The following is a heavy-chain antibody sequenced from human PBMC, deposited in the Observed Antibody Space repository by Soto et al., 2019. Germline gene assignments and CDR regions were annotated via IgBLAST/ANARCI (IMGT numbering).Heavy chain of an antibody. V-gene: IGHV3-30*18. D-gene: IGHD6-19*01. CDR3: AKGGRQWLVTSDFNY. CDR1: GFTFSDYA. J-gene: IGHJ4*02. CDR2: VSHDGRNT. Sequence: VQLVESGGGVAQPGRSLRLPCAAPGFTFSDYARHWFRQAPGKGLEWVAVVSHDGRNTHYADSVKGRFTISRDSSKNTVSLEMTSLRAEDTAVYYCAKGGRQWLVTSDFNYWGQGALVTVSS.